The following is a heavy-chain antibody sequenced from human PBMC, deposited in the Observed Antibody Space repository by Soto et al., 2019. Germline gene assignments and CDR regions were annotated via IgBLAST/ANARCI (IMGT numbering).Heavy chain of an antibody. Sequence: PGGSLRLSCAASGFTFSNAWMSWVRQSPGKGLEWVGRIKSKTDGGTTDYAAPVKGRFTISRDDSKNTLYLQMNSLKTEDTAVYYCTTEVAARPHYYYGMDVWGQGTTVTVSS. V-gene: IGHV3-15*01. CDR2: IKSKTDGGTT. CDR1: GFTFSNAW. D-gene: IGHD6-6*01. J-gene: IGHJ6*02. CDR3: TTEVAARPHYYYGMDV.